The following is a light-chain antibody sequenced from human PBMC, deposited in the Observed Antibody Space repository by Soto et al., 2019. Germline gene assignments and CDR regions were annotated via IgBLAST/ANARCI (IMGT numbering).Light chain of an antibody. J-gene: IGLJ2*01. V-gene: IGLV1-40*01. Sequence: QSVLTQPPSVTGAPGQRVTISCTGSKSNIGAGYGVSWYQQFPGTAPKLLIYGNTNRPSGVPERFSGSKSGASASLAITGLQTEGEAEYYCQSYDNSLIGLLFGGGTQLTVL. CDR1: KSNIGAGYG. CDR3: QSYDNSLIGLL. CDR2: GNT.